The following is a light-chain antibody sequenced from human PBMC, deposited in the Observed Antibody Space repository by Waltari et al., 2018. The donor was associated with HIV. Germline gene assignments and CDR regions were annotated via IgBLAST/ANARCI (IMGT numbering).Light chain of an antibody. V-gene: IGLV2-8*01. CDR1: SSDVGGYNF. CDR3: SSYAGSSTLR. CDR2: EAT. Sequence: QSALTQPPSASGSPGQSLTISCTGTSSDVGGYNFISWYQQHPGKAPKLLIFEATKRPSGVPDRFSGSKSGNTASLTVSGLQAEDEADYYSSSYAGSSTLRFGGGTKLTVL. J-gene: IGLJ3*02.